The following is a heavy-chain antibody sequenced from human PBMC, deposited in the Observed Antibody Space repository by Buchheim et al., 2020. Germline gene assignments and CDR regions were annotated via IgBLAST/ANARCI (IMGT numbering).Heavy chain of an antibody. V-gene: IGHV3-23*01. CDR3: AKDREYYDFWSGYSYYFDY. CDR1: GFTFSSYA. CDR2: ISGSGGST. D-gene: IGHD3-3*01. J-gene: IGHJ4*02. Sequence: EVQLLESGGGLVQPGGSLRLSCAASGFTFSSYAMSRVRQAPGKGLEWVSAISGSGGSTYYADSVKGRFTISRDNSKKTLYLQMNSLRAEDTAVYYCAKDREYYDFWSGYSYYFDYWGQGTL.